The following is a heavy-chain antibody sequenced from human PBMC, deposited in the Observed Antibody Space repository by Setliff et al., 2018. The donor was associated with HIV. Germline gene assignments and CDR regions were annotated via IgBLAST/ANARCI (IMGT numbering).Heavy chain of an antibody. CDR1: GGSFSGYY. V-gene: IGHV4-34*01. D-gene: IGHD3-3*01. CDR3: ARPLTVSYNFWGDAFAI. J-gene: IGHJ3*02. Sequence: SETLSLTCAVYGGSFSGYYWGWVRQPPGKGLEWIASFHYSGSTSYNPSLRSRVTISVDTSKNQFSLRLTSVTAADTAVYYCARPLTVSYNFWGDAFAIWGQGTMVTVSS. CDR2: FHYSGST.